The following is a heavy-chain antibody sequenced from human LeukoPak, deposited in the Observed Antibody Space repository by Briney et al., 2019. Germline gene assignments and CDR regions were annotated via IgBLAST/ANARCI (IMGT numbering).Heavy chain of an antibody. CDR2: IIPIFGTA. CDR1: GGTFSSYA. V-gene: IGHV1-69*06. D-gene: IGHD3-9*01. Sequence: SVKVSCKASGGTFSSYAISWVRQAPGQGLEWMGGIIPIFGTANYAQKFQGRVTITADKSTSTAYMELSSLRSEDTAVYCCAREGTVLRYFDWLLSHHYYFDYWGQGTLVTVSS. J-gene: IGHJ4*02. CDR3: AREGTVLRYFDWLLSHHYYFDY.